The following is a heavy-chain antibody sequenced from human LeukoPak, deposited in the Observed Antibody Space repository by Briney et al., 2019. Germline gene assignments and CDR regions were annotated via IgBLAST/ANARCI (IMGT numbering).Heavy chain of an antibody. J-gene: IGHJ6*03. CDR3: ARGVVVVPAAKLNYYYMDV. V-gene: IGHV4-61*02. D-gene: IGHD2-2*01. Sequence: RTSETLSLTCTVSGGSISSGSYYWSWIRQPAGKGLEWIGRIYTSGSTNYNPSLKSRVTISVDTSKNQFSLKLSSVTAADTAVYYCARGVVVVPAAKLNYYYMDVWGKGTTVTVSS. CDR1: GGSISSGSYY. CDR2: IYTSGST.